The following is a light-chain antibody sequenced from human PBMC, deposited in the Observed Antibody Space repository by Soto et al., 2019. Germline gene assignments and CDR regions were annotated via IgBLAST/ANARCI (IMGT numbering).Light chain of an antibody. J-gene: IGKJ3*01. CDR2: GAS. V-gene: IGKV3-20*01. CDR3: QQYGTSLFT. Sequence: EIVLTQSPGTLSLSPGERATLSCRASQSVSSNYLAWYQQKPGQAPRLFIYGASSRATGIPARFSGSGSGTDFTLPISRLEPEDFAVYFCQQYGTSLFTFGPGTKVDIK. CDR1: QSVSSNY.